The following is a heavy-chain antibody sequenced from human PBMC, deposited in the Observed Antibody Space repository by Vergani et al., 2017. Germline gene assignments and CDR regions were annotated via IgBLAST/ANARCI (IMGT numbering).Heavy chain of an antibody. D-gene: IGHD2-2*02. CDR1: GITFKNAW. J-gene: IGHJ4*02. CDR2: ILSKNDGGTA. V-gene: IGHV3-15*01. Sequence: EVQVVESGGGLIKPGGSLRPSCVVSGITFKNAWINWVRQAPGKGLEWIGRILSKNDGGTADYAAPLKGRFTISRDDSKDSAFLLVNNLKTEDTAVYFCYTDYHDYWGQGTLVTVSS. CDR3: YTDYHDY.